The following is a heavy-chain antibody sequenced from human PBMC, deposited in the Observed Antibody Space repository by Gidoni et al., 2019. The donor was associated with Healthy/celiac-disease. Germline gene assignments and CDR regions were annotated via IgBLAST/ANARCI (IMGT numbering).Heavy chain of an antibody. CDR1: GFSLSTSGVG. CDR3: AHRWSGYYYFDY. CDR2: IYWDDDK. J-gene: IGHJ4*02. V-gene: IGHV2-5*02. D-gene: IGHD1-1*01. Sequence: QITLKESGPTLVKPTQTLTLTCTFSGFSLSTSGVGVGWIRPPPGKALEWLALIYWDDDKRYSPSLKSRLTITKDTSKNQVVLTMTNMDPVDTATYYCAHRWSGYYYFDYWGQGTLVTVSS.